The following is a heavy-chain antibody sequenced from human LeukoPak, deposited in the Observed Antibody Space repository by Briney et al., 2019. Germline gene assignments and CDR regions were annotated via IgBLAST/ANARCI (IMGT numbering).Heavy chain of an antibody. Sequence: PGGSLRLSCAASGFTFSSYAMFWVRQAPGKGLEWVSAISGSDVSTYYADSVKGRFTISRDNSKSTPYLQMHSLRAEDTAIYYCAKGGCSSTTCLVDYWGQGTLVPVSS. V-gene: IGHV3-23*01. J-gene: IGHJ4*02. D-gene: IGHD2-2*01. CDR2: ISGSDVST. CDR1: GFTFSSYA. CDR3: AKGGCSSTTCLVDY.